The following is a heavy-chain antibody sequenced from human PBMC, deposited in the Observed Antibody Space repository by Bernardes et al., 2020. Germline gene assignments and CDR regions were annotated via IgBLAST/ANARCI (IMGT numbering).Heavy chain of an antibody. CDR1: GFTLSNYA. CDR2: ISSSGDTI. J-gene: IGHJ5*02. Sequence: GGSLRPSCSASGFTLSNYAMNWVRQAPGKGLEWVSYISSSGDTIYYADSVKGRFTTSRDNAKNSLYLQMNSLRADDTAVYYCARDREGGWFDPWGQGTLVTVSS. V-gene: IGHV3-48*01. CDR3: ARDREGGWFDP. D-gene: IGHD3-16*01.